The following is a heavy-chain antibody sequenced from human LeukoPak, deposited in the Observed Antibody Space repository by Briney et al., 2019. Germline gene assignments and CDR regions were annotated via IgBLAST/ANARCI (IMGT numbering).Heavy chain of an antibody. V-gene: IGHV3-23*01. CDR1: GFTFSTYA. J-gene: IGHJ6*03. Sequence: GVSLRLSCAASGFTFSTYAMSWVRQAPGKGLEGVSLIGGSDGRTRYADSVKGRFTISRDNSKNTLYLEMNSLRAEDTAVYYCAKDSSSYDWGYMDVWGKGTTVTISS. CDR2: IGGSDGRT. D-gene: IGHD3-22*01. CDR3: AKDSSSYDWGYMDV.